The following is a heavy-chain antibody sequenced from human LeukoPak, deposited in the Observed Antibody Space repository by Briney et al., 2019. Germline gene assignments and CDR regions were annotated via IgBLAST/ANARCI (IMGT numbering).Heavy chain of an antibody. Sequence: GGSLRLSCAASGFTFSDYYMSWIRQAPGKGLEWVSYISSSSSYTNYADSVKGRFTISRDNVKNSLYLQMNSLRAEDTAVYYCARVDVVTVGKNAFDIWGQGTMVTVSS. CDR2: ISSSSSYT. J-gene: IGHJ3*02. CDR1: GFTFSDYY. V-gene: IGHV3-11*05. CDR3: ARVDVVTVGKNAFDI. D-gene: IGHD4-23*01.